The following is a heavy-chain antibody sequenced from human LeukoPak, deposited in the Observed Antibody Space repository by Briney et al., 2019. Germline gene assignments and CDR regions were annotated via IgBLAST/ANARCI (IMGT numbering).Heavy chain of an antibody. Sequence: ASVKVSCKASGGTFSSYAISWVRQAPGQGLEWMGRIIPIFGTANYAQKFQGRVTTTTDESTSTAYMELSSLRSEDTAVYYCARSSGIAVAGPRDYYYYYMDVWGKGTTVTVSS. CDR2: IIPIFGTA. CDR3: ARSSGIAVAGPRDYYYYYMDV. CDR1: GGTFSSYA. D-gene: IGHD6-19*01. J-gene: IGHJ6*03. V-gene: IGHV1-69*05.